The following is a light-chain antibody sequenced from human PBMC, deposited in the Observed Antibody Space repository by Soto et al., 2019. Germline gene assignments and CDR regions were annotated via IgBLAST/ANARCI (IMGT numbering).Light chain of an antibody. CDR1: QGISNY. V-gene: IGKV1-27*01. Sequence: DIQMTKSPSSLSASVGDRVTITCRASQGISNYLAWYQQKSGKVPKLLIYAASTLQSGVPSRFSGSGSGTDFTLTISSLQPEDVATYYCQKYNSALWTFGQGTKVDIK. CDR3: QKYNSALWT. J-gene: IGKJ1*01. CDR2: AAS.